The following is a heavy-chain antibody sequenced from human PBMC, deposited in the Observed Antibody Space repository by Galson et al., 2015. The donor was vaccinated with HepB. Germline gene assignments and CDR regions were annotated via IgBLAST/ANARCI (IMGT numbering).Heavy chain of an antibody. Sequence: SLRLSCAASGFPVSGNYMTWVRQAPGKGLEWVSFMYNSGDTYYTDSVKGRFTISSDISKNTVYLQMSSLRAEDTALYYCSGMYDTSGQMFYWGQGTLVTVSS. J-gene: IGHJ4*02. CDR1: GFPVSGNY. D-gene: IGHD3-22*01. CDR2: MYNSGDT. V-gene: IGHV3-53*01. CDR3: SGMYDTSGQMFY.